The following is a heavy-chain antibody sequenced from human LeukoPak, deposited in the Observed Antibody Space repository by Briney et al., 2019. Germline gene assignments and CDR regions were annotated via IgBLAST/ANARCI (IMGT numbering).Heavy chain of an antibody. CDR3: ARVSHYGSGNDAFDI. CDR1: GFTFSSYG. CDR2: ISGSGGST. V-gene: IGHV3-23*01. Sequence: PGGTLRLSCAASGFTFSSYGMSWVRQAPGKGLEWVSAISGSGGSTYYADSVKGRFTISRDNSKNTLYLQMNSLRAEDTAVYYCARVSHYGSGNDAFDIWGQGTMVTVSS. J-gene: IGHJ3*02. D-gene: IGHD3-10*01.